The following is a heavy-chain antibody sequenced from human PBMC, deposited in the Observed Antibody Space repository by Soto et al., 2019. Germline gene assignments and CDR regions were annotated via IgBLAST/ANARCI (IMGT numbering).Heavy chain of an antibody. J-gene: IGHJ6*02. Sequence: QVQLVQSGAEVKKPGSSVKVSCKASGGTFSSYAISWVRQAPGQGLEWMGGIIPIFGTANYAQKFQGRVTITADESTSTAHMELSSLRSEDTAVYYCARDAGWELLPYYYGMDVWGQGTTVTVSS. CDR3: ARDAGWELLPYYYGMDV. V-gene: IGHV1-69*01. D-gene: IGHD1-26*01. CDR2: IIPIFGTA. CDR1: GGTFSSYA.